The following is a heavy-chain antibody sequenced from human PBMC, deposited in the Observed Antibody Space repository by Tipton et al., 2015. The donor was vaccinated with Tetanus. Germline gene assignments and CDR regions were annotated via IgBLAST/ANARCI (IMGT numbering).Heavy chain of an antibody. Sequence: TLSLTCTVSGGSISRSPYYWGWIRQSPGKGLEWIGSILYSGSTYYTPSLKSRVTVSVDTPTNQFSLNLNSVTAADTGVYYCARHSRGSIFYWGRGTLVTVSS. D-gene: IGHD2/OR15-2a*01. CDR3: ARHSRGSIFY. CDR2: ILYSGST. CDR1: GGSISRSPYY. V-gene: IGHV4-39*01. J-gene: IGHJ4*02.